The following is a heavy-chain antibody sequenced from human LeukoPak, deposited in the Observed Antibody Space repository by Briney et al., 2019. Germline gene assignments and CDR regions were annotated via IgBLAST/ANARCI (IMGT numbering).Heavy chain of an antibody. J-gene: IGHJ1*01. V-gene: IGHV3-30-3*01. CDR2: ISYDGSNK. CDR1: GFTFSDYA. D-gene: IGHD3-10*01. Sequence: GGSLRLSCAASGFTFSDYAMHWVRQAPDKGLEWVAVISYDGSNKYYADSVKGRFTISRDNSKNTLYLQMNSLRAEDTAVYYCARDSLPRVFLPGGYFQHWGQGTLVTVSS. CDR3: ARDSLPRVFLPGGYFQH.